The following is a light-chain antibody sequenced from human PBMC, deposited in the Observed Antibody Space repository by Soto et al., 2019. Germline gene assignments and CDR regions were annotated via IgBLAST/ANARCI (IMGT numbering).Light chain of an antibody. CDR3: QKYNSAPPGLT. Sequence: DIPMTQSPSSLSASVGDRVTITCRASQGISNYLAWYQQKPGKIPKLLIYAASTLQSGVPSRFSGSGSETYFTLTISSLQPEDVATYYCQKYNSAPPGLTFGGGTKVEIK. CDR1: QGISNY. J-gene: IGKJ4*01. V-gene: IGKV1-27*01. CDR2: AAS.